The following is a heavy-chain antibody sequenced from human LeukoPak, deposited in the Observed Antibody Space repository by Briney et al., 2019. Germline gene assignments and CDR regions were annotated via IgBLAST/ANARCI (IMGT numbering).Heavy chain of an antibody. J-gene: IGHJ4*02. CDR2: ISSSGSTI. D-gene: IGHD1-26*01. CDR3: AREHRKEGATVDN. V-gene: IGHV3-48*03. Sequence: GGSLRLSCAASGFTFSSYEMNWVRQAPGKGLEWVSYISSSGSTIYYADSVKGRFTISRDNAKNTLYLQMNSLRAEDTAVYYCAREHRKEGATVDNWGQGTLVTVSS. CDR1: GFTFSSYE.